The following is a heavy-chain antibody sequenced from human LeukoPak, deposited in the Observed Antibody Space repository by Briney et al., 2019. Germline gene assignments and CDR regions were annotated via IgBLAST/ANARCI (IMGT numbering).Heavy chain of an antibody. CDR2: INQDGSDT. CDR1: GLTFTSFW. Sequence: PGGSPRLSCAVSGLTFTSFWMSWVRQAPGKGPEWVASINQDGSDTYYLDSVKGRFTISRDNAENSLHLQMSSVRADDTAMYYCTRGHWGLNYWGQGTLVTVSS. D-gene: IGHD7-27*01. J-gene: IGHJ4*02. CDR3: TRGHWGLNY. V-gene: IGHV3-7*01.